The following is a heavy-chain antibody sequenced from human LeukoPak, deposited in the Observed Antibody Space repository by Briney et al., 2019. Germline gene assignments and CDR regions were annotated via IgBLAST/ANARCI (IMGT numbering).Heavy chain of an antibody. CDR2: IRYDGSNK. D-gene: IGHD3-3*01. J-gene: IGHJ4*02. V-gene: IGHV3-30*02. Sequence: GGSLRLSCAASGFTFSSYGMHWVRQAPGKGLEWVAFIRYDGSNKYYADSMKGRFTISRDNSKNTLYLQMNSLRAEDTAVYYCAKDPTILGPVDYWGQGTLVTVSS. CDR1: GFTFSSYG. CDR3: AKDPTILGPVDY.